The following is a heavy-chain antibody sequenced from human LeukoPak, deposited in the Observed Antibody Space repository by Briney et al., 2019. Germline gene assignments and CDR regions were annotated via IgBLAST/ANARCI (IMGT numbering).Heavy chain of an antibody. Sequence: GGSLRLSCAASGFTFSSYAMSWVRQAPGKGLEWVSAISGSGGSTYYADSVKGRFTISRDNSKNTLYLQMSSLRAEDTAVYYCAKDGSAAAGSEVDYWGQGTLVTVSS. J-gene: IGHJ4*02. D-gene: IGHD6-13*01. CDR3: AKDGSAAAGSEVDY. V-gene: IGHV3-23*01. CDR1: GFTFSSYA. CDR2: ISGSGGST.